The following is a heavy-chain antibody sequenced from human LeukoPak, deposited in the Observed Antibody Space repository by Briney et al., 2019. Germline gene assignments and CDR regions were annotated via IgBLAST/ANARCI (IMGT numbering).Heavy chain of an antibody. Sequence: SVKVSCKASGYTFITYGISWVRQAPGQGPEWMGGIIPILRTANYAQKFQGRVTITADESTTTAYMELSSLRSEDTAMYFCATSPTRASPGYWGQGTPVTVSS. CDR1: GYTFITYG. V-gene: IGHV1-69*13. CDR2: IIPILRTA. CDR3: ATSPTRASPGY. D-gene: IGHD5-12*01. J-gene: IGHJ4*02.